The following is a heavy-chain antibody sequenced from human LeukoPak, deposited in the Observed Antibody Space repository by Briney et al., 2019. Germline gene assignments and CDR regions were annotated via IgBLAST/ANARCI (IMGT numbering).Heavy chain of an antibody. D-gene: IGHD4-17*01. V-gene: IGHV3-30-3*01. CDR3: ARAGTTVTPVFDP. Sequence: GGSLRLSCAASGFTVSSNYMSWARQAPGKGLEWVAVISYDGSNKYYADSVKGRFTISRDNSKNTLYLQMNSLRAEDTAVYYCARAGTTVTPVFDPWGQGTLVTVSS. CDR1: GFTVSSNY. CDR2: ISYDGSNK. J-gene: IGHJ5*02.